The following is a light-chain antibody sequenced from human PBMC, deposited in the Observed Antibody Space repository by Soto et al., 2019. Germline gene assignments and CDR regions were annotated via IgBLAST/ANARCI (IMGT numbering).Light chain of an antibody. CDR2: DNN. J-gene: IGLJ3*02. Sequence: QSVLTQPPSVSAAPGQKVTISCSGSSSNIGNNYVSWYQQLPGTAPKLLIYDNNKRPSGIPDRFSGSKSGTSATLGITGLQTGDEADYYCGTWDSSLSAGWVVGGGTKVTVL. V-gene: IGLV1-51*01. CDR3: GTWDSSLSAGWV. CDR1: SSNIGNNY.